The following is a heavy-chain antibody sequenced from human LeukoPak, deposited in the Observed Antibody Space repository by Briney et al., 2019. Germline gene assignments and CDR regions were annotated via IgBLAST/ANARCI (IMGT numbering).Heavy chain of an antibody. CDR2: IDYGGSYK. CDR1: GFTFSTYG. CDR3: ARTILPALDY. D-gene: IGHD2-2*01. Sequence: GGSLRLSCAASGFTFSTYGTHWVRQAPGKGLEWVAFIDYGGSYKYYADSAKGRFTISRDNSRNTLYLQMNSLRVEDTAVYYCARTILPALDYWGQGTLVTVSS. V-gene: IGHV3-30*19. J-gene: IGHJ4*02.